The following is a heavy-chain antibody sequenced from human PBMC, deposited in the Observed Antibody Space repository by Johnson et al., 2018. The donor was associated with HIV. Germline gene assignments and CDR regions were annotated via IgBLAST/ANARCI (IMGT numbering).Heavy chain of an antibody. Sequence: QMLLVESGGGVVQPGRSLRLSCAASGFTFSSYGMHWVRQAPGKGLEWVAVIWYDGSNKYYADSVKGRFTISRDNSKNTLYLQMNSLRAEDTALDYCAKGGVGAVAGIDWGWGQGTMVTVSS. CDR2: IWYDGSNK. D-gene: IGHD6-19*01. V-gene: IGHV3-33*06. J-gene: IGHJ3*01. CDR1: GFTFSSYG. CDR3: AKGGVGAVAGIDWG.